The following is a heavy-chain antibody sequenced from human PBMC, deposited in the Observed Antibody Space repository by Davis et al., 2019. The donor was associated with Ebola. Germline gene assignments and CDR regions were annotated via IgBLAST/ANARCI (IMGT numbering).Heavy chain of an antibody. CDR1: GGSISSYY. J-gene: IGHJ6*03. D-gene: IGHD3-3*01. CDR2: IYYSGST. Sequence: PSETLSLTCTVSGGSISSYYWSWIRQPPGKGLEWIGYIYYSGSTNYNPSLKSRVTISVDTSKNQFSLKLSSVTAAETAVYYCARHRVYDFWSGYNYYYYYMDVWGKGTTVTVSS. V-gene: IGHV4-59*08. CDR3: ARHRVYDFWSGYNYYYYYMDV.